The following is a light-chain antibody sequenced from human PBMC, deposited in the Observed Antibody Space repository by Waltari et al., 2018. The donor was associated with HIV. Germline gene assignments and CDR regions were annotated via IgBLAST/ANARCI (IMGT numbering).Light chain of an antibody. V-gene: IGLV1-44*01. J-gene: IGLJ2*01. CDR2: NNN. CDR1: SSNIGSNS. CDR3: AAWDDSLSGRV. Sequence: QSVLTQPPSASGTPGQRVTISCSGSSSNIGSNSVNWYQQLPGTAPKLPIYNNNERPSGVPDRFSGSRSGTSASLAISGLQSEDEADYYCAAWDDSLSGRVFGGGTKLTVL.